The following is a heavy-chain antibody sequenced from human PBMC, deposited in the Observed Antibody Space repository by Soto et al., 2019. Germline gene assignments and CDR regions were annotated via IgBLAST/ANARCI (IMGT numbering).Heavy chain of an antibody. CDR2: FDPEDGET. CDR1: GYTLTELS. J-gene: IGHJ4*02. Sequence: ASVKVSCKVSGYTLTELSMHWVRQAPGKGLEWMGGFDPEDGETIYAQKFQGRVTMTEDTSTDTAYMELSSLRSEDTAVYYCATDYRFGELFPPYYWGQGTLVTVSS. V-gene: IGHV1-24*01. D-gene: IGHD3-10*01. CDR3: ATDYRFGELFPPYY.